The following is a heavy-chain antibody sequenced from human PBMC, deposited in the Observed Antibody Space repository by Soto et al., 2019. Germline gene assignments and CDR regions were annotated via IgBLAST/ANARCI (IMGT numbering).Heavy chain of an antibody. V-gene: IGHV1-18*01. Sequence: ASVKVSCKASGYTFTSYGISWVRRAPGQGLEWMGWISAYNGNTNYAQKLQGRVTMTTDTSTSTAYMELRSLRSDDTAVYYCARAFEYDILTGYPLGLDYWGQGTLVTVS. J-gene: IGHJ4*02. CDR1: GYTFTSYG. D-gene: IGHD3-9*01. CDR2: ISAYNGNT. CDR3: ARAFEYDILTGYPLGLDY.